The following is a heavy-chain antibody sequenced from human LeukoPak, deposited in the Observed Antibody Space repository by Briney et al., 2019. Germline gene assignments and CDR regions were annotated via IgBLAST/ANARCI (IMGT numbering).Heavy chain of an antibody. CDR3: ARGHTAIPIWYMDV. J-gene: IGHJ6*03. V-gene: IGHV1-2*02. CDR1: GYTFTGYY. D-gene: IGHD5-18*01. CDR2: INPNSGGT. Sequence: GASVKVSCKASGYTFTGYYMHWVRQAPGQGLEWMGWINPNSGGTNYAQKFQGRVTMTRDTSISTAYMELSRLRSDDTAVYYCARGHTAIPIWYMDVWGKGTTVTVSS.